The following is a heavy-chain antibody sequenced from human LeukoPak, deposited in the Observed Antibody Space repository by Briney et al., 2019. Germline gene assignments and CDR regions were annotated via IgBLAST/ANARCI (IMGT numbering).Heavy chain of an antibody. J-gene: IGHJ4*02. V-gene: IGHV1-18*01. CDR3: ARGRYCSSTSCYRPPLDY. D-gene: IGHD2-2*02. Sequence: GASVKVSCKASGYTFTSYGISWVRQAPGQGLEWMGWISAYNGNTNYAQKLQGRVTMTTDTSTSTAYMELRSLRSDDTAVYYCARGRYCSSTSCYRPPLDYWGQGTLVTVSS. CDR1: GYTFTSYG. CDR2: ISAYNGNT.